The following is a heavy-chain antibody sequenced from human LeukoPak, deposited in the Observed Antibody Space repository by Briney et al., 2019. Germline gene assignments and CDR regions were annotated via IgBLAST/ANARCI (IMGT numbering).Heavy chain of an antibody. CDR2: TYYRFKWYN. CDR3: ARAAYYYDSSGPTFFDY. CDR1: GDSVSSNSAA. J-gene: IGHJ4*02. Sequence: SQTLSLTCAISGDSVSSNSAAWNWIRQSPSRGLEWLGRTYYRFKWYNDHAVSVKSRITINPDTSKNQFSLQLNSVTPEDTAVYYCARAAYYYDSSGPTFFDYWGQGTLVTVSS. V-gene: IGHV6-1*01. D-gene: IGHD3-22*01.